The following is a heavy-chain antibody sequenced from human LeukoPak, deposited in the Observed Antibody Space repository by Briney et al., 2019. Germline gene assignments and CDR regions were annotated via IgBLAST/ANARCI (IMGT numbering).Heavy chain of an antibody. V-gene: IGHV3-23*01. CDR1: GFTYNDFA. Sequence: GGSLRLSCAASGFTYNDFAMTWVRQAPGKGLEWVSAIADAGTYYADSVKGRFIISRDNSKNMLYLQLNSLRADDTAMYYCARNLGPFDVRGHGTMVTVSS. J-gene: IGHJ3*01. CDR3: ARNLGPFDV. D-gene: IGHD3-16*01. CDR2: IADAGT.